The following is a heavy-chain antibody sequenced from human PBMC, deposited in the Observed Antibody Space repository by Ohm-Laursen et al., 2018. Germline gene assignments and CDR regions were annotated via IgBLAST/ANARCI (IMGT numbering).Heavy chain of an antibody. D-gene: IGHD6-6*01. CDR1: GGSISSYY. CDR3: ARRDYSTSSLGRFDL. J-gene: IGHJ5*02. CDR2: VYYSGET. Sequence: SDTLSLTCIVSGGSISSYYWSWIRQPPGKGLEWIGYVYYSGETNYNPSLKSRLTMSVDTSKNEFSLKLSSVTAADTAMYYCARRDYSTSSLGRFDLWGQGILVTVSS. V-gene: IGHV4-59*08.